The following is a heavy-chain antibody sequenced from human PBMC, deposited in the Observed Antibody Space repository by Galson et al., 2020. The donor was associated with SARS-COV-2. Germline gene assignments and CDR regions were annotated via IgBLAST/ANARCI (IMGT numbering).Heavy chain of an antibody. CDR3: ARGPIQLWLNTCVGNWFDP. CDR1: GGSISSYY. D-gene: IGHD5-18*01. Sequence: SETLSLTCTVSGGSISSYYWSWIRQPPGKGLEWIGYIYYSGSTNYNPSLKSRVTISVDTSKNQFSLKLSSVTAADTAVYYCARGPIQLWLNTCVGNWFDPWGQGTLVTVSS. V-gene: IGHV4-59*01. J-gene: IGHJ5*02. CDR2: IYYSGST.